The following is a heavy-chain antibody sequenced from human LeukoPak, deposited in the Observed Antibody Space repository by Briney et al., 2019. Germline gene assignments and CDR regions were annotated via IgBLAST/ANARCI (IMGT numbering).Heavy chain of an antibody. CDR3: AARRGIAPRHLGS. Sequence: PSETLSLTCAVSGGSFSAYSWNWIRQAPGKGLEWIGEINHGGSTAYKPTLKSRVTISVDTSKSQFSLKLSSVTAADTAVYYCAARRGIAPRHLGSWGQGTLVIVSS. CDR1: GGSFSAYS. D-gene: IGHD6-6*01. CDR2: INHGGST. J-gene: IGHJ5*02. V-gene: IGHV4-34*01.